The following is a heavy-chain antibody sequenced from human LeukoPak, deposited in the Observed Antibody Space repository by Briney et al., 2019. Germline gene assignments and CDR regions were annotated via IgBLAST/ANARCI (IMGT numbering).Heavy chain of an antibody. J-gene: IGHJ4*02. V-gene: IGHV4-61*02. CDR2: IYSSEDT. CDR3: ARVSNDAARSLDS. D-gene: IGHD6-6*01. CDR1: GGSVSDGNYY. Sequence: SETLCLTCTVSGGSVSDGNYYWTWVRQPAGKGLEWIGRIYSSEDTKYNPSLNGRVTISLDTSKNQFALRLTSVTAADTAVYYCARVSNDAARSLDSWGQGTLVTVSS.